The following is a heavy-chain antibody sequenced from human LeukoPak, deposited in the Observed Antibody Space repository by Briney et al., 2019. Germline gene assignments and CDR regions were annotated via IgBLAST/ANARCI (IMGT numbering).Heavy chain of an antibody. V-gene: IGHV3-21*01. D-gene: IGHD3-3*01. CDR3: ARGNYDFAYDP. Sequence: GGSLRLSCAASGFILSDFDMNWVRQAPGKGLEWVSYFSTSGSYIHYAASVKGRFTISRDDDKNSLYLQMDSLTVEDTAIYFCARGNYDFAYDPWGQGTLVTVSS. J-gene: IGHJ5*02. CDR2: FSTSGSYI. CDR1: GFILSDFD.